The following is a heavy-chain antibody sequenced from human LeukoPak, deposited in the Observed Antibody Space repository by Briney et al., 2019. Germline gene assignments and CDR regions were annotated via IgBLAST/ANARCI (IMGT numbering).Heavy chain of an antibody. CDR3: AKSGRYCSGGSCYYYGMDV. J-gene: IGHJ6*02. CDR1: GFTFSSYG. V-gene: IGHV3-30*18. CDR2: ISYDGSNK. Sequence: GGSLRLSCAASGFTFSSYGMHWVRQAPGKGLEWVAVISYDGSNKYYADSVKGRFTISRDNSKNTLYLQMNSLRAEDTAVYYCAKSGRYCSGGSCYYYGMDVWGQGTTVTVSS. D-gene: IGHD2-15*01.